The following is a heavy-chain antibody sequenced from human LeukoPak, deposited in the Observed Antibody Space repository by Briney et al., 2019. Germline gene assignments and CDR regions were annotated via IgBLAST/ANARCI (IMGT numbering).Heavy chain of an antibody. CDR3: ARGGVGGLDAFDI. V-gene: IGHV4-34*01. D-gene: IGHD4-23*01. CDR2: HKHSGRT. Sequence: SETLSLTCAVYGGPFSGYYWSWTRQPPGKGRVGIGEHKHSGRTNYNPSLKSRVTISVHTSKNQLSLKLSSVTAADTAVYYCARGGVGGLDAFDIWGQGTMVNVPS. CDR1: GGPFSGYY. J-gene: IGHJ3*02.